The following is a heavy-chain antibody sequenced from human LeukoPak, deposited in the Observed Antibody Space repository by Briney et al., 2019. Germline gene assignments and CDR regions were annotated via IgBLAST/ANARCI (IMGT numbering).Heavy chain of an antibody. CDR1: GYTFSSYW. CDR3: ARDRQYQLLYIRGDYYYYMDV. CDR2: IKQDGSEK. D-gene: IGHD2-2*02. V-gene: IGHV3-7*01. Sequence: PGGSLRLSCAASGYTFSSYWMSWVRQAPGKGLEWVANIKQDGSEKYYVDSVKGRFTIPRDNAKNSLYLQMNSLRAEDTAVYYCARDRQYQLLYIRGDYYYYMDVWGKGTTVTVSS. J-gene: IGHJ6*03.